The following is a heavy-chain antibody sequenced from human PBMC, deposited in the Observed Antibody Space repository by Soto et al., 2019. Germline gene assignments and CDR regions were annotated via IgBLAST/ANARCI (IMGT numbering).Heavy chain of an antibody. Sequence: SETLSLTCAVYGGSFSGYYWSWIRQPPGKGLEWIGEINHSGSTNYNPSLKSRVTISVDTSKNQFSLKLSSVTAADTAVYYCARGPDIVVVPAAEPGDWFDPWGQGTLVTVSS. D-gene: IGHD2-2*01. CDR1: GGSFSGYY. J-gene: IGHJ5*02. CDR3: ARGPDIVVVPAAEPGDWFDP. CDR2: INHSGST. V-gene: IGHV4-34*01.